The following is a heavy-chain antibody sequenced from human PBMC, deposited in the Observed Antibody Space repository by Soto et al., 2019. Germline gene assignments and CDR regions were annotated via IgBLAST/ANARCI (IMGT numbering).Heavy chain of an antibody. D-gene: IGHD1-7*01. CDR1: GFTFDDYA. CDR2: ISWNSGSI. CDR3: AKVLVTGTKLNAFDI. V-gene: IGHV3-9*01. J-gene: IGHJ3*02. Sequence: GGSLRLSCAASGFTFDDYAMHWVRQAPGKGLEWVSGISWNSGSIGYADSVKGRFTISRDNAKNSLYLQMNSLRAEDTALYYCAKVLVTGTKLNAFDIWGQGTMVTVSS.